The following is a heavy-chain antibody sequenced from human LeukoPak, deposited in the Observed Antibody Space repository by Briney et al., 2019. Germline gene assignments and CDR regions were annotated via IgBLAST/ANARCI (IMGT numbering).Heavy chain of an antibody. V-gene: IGHV4-34*01. CDR2: INHSGST. J-gene: IGHJ4*02. Sequence: SETLSLTCAVYGGSFSGYYWSWIRQPPGKGLEWIGEINHSGSTNYNPSLKSRVTISVDTSKNQFSLKLSSVTAADTAVYYCARLYSGGWYRIDYWGQGTLVTVSS. CDR3: ARLYSGGWYRIDY. D-gene: IGHD6-19*01. CDR1: GGSFSGYY.